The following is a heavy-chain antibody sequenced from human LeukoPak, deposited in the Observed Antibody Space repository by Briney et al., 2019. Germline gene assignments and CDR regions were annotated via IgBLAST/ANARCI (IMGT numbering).Heavy chain of an antibody. CDR2: IWYDGSNK. V-gene: IGHV3-33*01. CDR1: GFTFSSYG. D-gene: IGHD6-13*01. Sequence: GGSLRLSCAASGFTFSSYGMHWVRQAPGKGLEWVAVIWYDGSNKYYADSVKGRFTISRDNSKNTLYLQMNSLRAEDTAVYYCARGAGSWRYYFDCWGQGTLVTVSS. J-gene: IGHJ4*02. CDR3: ARGAGSWRYYFDC.